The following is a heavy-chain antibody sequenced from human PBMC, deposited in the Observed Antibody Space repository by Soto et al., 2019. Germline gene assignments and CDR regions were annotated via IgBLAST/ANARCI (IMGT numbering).Heavy chain of an antibody. CDR1: GASITFGGYS. V-gene: IGHV4-30-2*01. J-gene: IGHJ4*02. CDR3: ARGGGSDSFDY. Sequence: SETLSLTCTVSGASITFGGYSWSWIRQTPGKGLEWIGYINHLETTFYNPSFESRLTLSIDRAKNQFSLKLHSMSAADRAVYFCARGGGSDSFDYWGQGVLVTVSS. D-gene: IGHD1-26*01. CDR2: INHLETT.